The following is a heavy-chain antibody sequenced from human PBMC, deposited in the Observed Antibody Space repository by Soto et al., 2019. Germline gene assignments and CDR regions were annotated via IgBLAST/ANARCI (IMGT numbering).Heavy chain of an antibody. CDR2: INHSGST. Sequence: SETLSLTCAVYGGSFSGYYWTWIRQPPGTGLEWIGEINHSGSTNYNPSLKSRVTISADTSKNQFSLKLGSVTAADTAVYYCARVFSDSSSFFDPWGQGTLVTVSS. CDR1: GGSFSGYY. D-gene: IGHD6-13*01. J-gene: IGHJ5*02. CDR3: ARVFSDSSSFFDP. V-gene: IGHV4-34*01.